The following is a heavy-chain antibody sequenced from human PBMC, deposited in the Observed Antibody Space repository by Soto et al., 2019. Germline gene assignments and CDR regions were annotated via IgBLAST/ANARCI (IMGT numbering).Heavy chain of an antibody. CDR2: INPSAEKT. J-gene: IGHJ6*02. CDR3: ARGIDIGHHYDYYGMEV. CDR1: GYTFTSYY. Sequence: QVQLVQSGAEVKKPGASVKVSCKASGYTFTSYYIHWVRQAPGQGLQWMGVINPSAEKTTYAQKVRGRVTVSRDTSTSTVYVELSSLRSEDTALYYCARGIDIGHHYDYYGMEVWGQGTTLTVSS. V-gene: IGHV1-46*01. D-gene: IGHD2-21*01.